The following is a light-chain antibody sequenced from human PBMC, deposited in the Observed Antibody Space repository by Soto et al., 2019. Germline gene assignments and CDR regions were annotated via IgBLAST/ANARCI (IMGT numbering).Light chain of an antibody. CDR3: QQYGFSPVT. J-gene: IGKJ5*01. CDR2: GAY. V-gene: IGKV3-20*01. Sequence: ETVLTQSPATLSLSPGERATLSCRASQSVSSYLAWYQQKPGQGPRLLIYGAYIRATGIPDRFSGSGSGTDFTLTISRLEPEDFAVYYCQQYGFSPVTFGQGTRLEI. CDR1: QSVSSY.